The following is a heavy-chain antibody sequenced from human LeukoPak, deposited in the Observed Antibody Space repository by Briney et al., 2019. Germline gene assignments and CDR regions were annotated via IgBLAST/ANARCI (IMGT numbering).Heavy chain of an antibody. V-gene: IGHV1-2*06. CDR2: INPNSGGT. Sequence: ASVKVSCKASGYTFTGHYMHWVRQAPGQGLEWMGRINPNSGGTNYAQKFQGRVTMTRDTSISTAYMELSRLRSDDTAVYYCARGWELRRGGSDYWGQGTLVTVSS. CDR3: ARGWELRRGGSDY. CDR1: GYTFTGHY. D-gene: IGHD1-26*01. J-gene: IGHJ4*02.